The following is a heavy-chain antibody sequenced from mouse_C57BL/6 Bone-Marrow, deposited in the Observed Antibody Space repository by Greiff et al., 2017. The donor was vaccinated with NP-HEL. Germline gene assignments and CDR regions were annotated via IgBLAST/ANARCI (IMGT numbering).Heavy chain of an antibody. D-gene: IGHD2-3*01. J-gene: IGHJ2*01. V-gene: IGHV1-19*01. CDR2: INPYNGGT. Sequence: VQLQQSGPVLVKPGASVKMSCKASGYTFTDYYMNWVKQSHGKSLEWIGVINPYNGGTSYNQKFKGKATLTVDKSSSTAYMELNSLTSEDSAVYYCARGDDGYYFDYWGQGTTLTVSS. CDR1: GYTFTDYY. CDR3: ARGDDGYYFDY.